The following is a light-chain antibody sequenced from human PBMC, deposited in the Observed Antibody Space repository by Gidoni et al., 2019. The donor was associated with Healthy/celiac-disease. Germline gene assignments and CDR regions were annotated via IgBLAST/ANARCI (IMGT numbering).Light chain of an antibody. V-gene: IGKV1-5*01. CDR3: QQYNSYSCT. CDR2: DAS. CDR1: QSISSW. J-gene: IGKJ1*01. Sequence: DIHMPQSPSTLSASVGDRVTITCRASQSISSWLAWYQQKPGKAPKLLIYDASSLESGVPSRFSGSGSGTEFTLTISSLQPDDFATYYCQQYNSYSCTFGQGTKVEIK.